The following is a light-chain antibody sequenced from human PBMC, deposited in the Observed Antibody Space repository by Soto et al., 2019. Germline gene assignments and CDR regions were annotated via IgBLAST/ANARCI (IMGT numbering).Light chain of an antibody. CDR1: QSLLRSDGDTY. CDR2: KIS. CDR3: MQASHFPLP. J-gene: IGKJ1*01. Sequence: DIVMTQTPLSSPVTLGQPASISCRSSQSLLRSDGDTYLSWLHQRPGQPPSLLIYKISNRFSGVQDRFSGSGAGTDFTLEINRVEAEDVGLYFCMQASHFPLPFGQGSRVEIK. V-gene: IGKV2-24*01.